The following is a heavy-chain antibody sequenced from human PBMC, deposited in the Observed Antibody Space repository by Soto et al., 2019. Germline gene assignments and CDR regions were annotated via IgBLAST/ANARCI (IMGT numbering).Heavy chain of an antibody. CDR2: IYPGDSDT. J-gene: IGHJ6*02. V-gene: IGHV5-51*01. CDR3: ARQPEFCSSNRCYNYYYVMDV. Sequence: PGESLKSSCNGSGYSFTSYWIGCVRQIPGKVLELMGIIYPGDSDTRYSQSFQGQVTISADKSISTAYLQWRSLKDSDTAMYYCARQPEFCSSNRCYNYYYVMDVWGQGTTVTVSS. D-gene: IGHD2-2*02. CDR1: GYSFTSYW.